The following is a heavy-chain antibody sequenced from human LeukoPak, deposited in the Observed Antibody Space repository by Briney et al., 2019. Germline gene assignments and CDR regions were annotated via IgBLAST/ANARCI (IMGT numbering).Heavy chain of an antibody. CDR2: IIPIFGTA. V-gene: IGHV1-69*05. Sequence: ASVKVSCKASGGTFSSHAISWVRQAPGQGLEWMGGIIPIFGTANYAQKFQGRVTITTDESTSTAYMELSSLRSEDTAVYYCARDGGYVDTAMVFPYYMDVWGKGTTVTVSS. CDR3: ARDGGYVDTAMVFPYYMDV. CDR1: GGTFSSHA. J-gene: IGHJ6*03. D-gene: IGHD5-18*01.